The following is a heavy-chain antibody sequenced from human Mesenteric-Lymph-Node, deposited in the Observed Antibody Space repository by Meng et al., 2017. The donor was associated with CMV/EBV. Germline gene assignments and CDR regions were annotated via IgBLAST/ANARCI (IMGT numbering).Heavy chain of an antibody. D-gene: IGHD2-21*01. Sequence: ASVKVSCKASGYTFTGYYMHWARQAPGQGLEWMGWINPNSGGTNYAQKFQGRVTMTRDTSISTAYMELSRLRSDGTAVYYCARDKAQRLGFIPRPQRGMDVWGQGTTVTVSS. CDR2: INPNSGGT. CDR3: ARDKAQRLGFIPRPQRGMDV. CDR1: GYTFTGYY. V-gene: IGHV1-2*02. J-gene: IGHJ6*02.